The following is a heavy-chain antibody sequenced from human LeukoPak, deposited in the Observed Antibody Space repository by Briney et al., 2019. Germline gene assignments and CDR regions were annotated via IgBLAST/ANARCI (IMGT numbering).Heavy chain of an antibody. Sequence: GGSLRLSCAASGFTFSSYGMHWVRQAPGKGLEWVAFILYDGADKYYTDSVKGRFIISRDNSKNTLFLQMSSLRTEDTAVYYCVKDQAGGWGQGTLVTVSS. V-gene: IGHV3-30*02. J-gene: IGHJ4*02. CDR2: ILYDGADK. CDR1: GFTFSSYG. CDR3: VKDQAGG. D-gene: IGHD6-19*01.